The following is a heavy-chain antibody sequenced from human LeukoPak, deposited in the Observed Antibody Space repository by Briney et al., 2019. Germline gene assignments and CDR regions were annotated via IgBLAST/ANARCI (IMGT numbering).Heavy chain of an antibody. Sequence: GASVKVSCKASGGTFSSYAISWVRQAPGQGLEWMGGIIPIFGTANYAQKFQGRVTITTDESTRTAYMELSSLRSEDTAVYYCARGFVYARYDNWFDPWGQGTLVTVSS. D-gene: IGHD2-8*01. CDR2: IIPIFGTA. V-gene: IGHV1-69*05. J-gene: IGHJ5*02. CDR1: GGTFSSYA. CDR3: ARGFVYARYDNWFDP.